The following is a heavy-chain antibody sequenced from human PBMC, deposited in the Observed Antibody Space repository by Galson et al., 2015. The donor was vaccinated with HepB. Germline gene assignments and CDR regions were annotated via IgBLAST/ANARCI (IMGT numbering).Heavy chain of an antibody. D-gene: IGHD3-10*01. V-gene: IGHV6-1*01. Sequence: CAISGDSVSSNSAAWNWIRQSPSRGLEWLGRTYYRSKWYNDYAVPVKRRITINPDTSRNQFSLRLSSVTAADTAVYYCARGPLVRGLFSYYYDAMDVWGQGTTVTVSS. CDR2: TYYRSKWYN. J-gene: IGHJ6*02. CDR3: ARGPLVRGLFSYYYDAMDV. CDR1: GDSVSSNSAA.